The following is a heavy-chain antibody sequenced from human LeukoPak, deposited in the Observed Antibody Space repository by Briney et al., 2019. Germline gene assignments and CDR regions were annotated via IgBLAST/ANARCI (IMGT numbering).Heavy chain of an antibody. J-gene: IGHJ4*02. Sequence: GGSLRLSCAASGFTISSYGMHWVRQAPGKGLEWVAIIWYDGSNKYYADSVKGRFTISRDNSKNTLYLQMNSLRAEDTAVYYCARDLVDYGSGSMVDYWGQGTLVTVSS. D-gene: IGHD3-10*01. V-gene: IGHV3-33*01. CDR1: GFTISSYG. CDR3: ARDLVDYGSGSMVDY. CDR2: IWYDGSNK.